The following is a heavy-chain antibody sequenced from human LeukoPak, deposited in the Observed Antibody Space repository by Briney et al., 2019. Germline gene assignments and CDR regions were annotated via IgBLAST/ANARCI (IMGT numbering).Heavy chain of an antibody. CDR3: AKEVRTSSWYREEFDY. J-gene: IGHJ4*02. CDR2: ISGSGGST. Sequence: WGSLRLSCAASGFTFSSFPMSWVRQAPGKGLEWVSAISGSGGSTIYADSVKGRFTISRDNSKNTLYMQMNNLRVEDTAVYYCAKEVRTSSWYREEFDYWGQGALVTVSS. CDR1: GFTFSSFP. D-gene: IGHD6-13*01. V-gene: IGHV3-23*01.